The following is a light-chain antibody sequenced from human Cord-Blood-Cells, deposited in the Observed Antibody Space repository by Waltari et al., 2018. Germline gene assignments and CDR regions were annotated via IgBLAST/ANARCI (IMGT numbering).Light chain of an antibody. CDR3: QEWDSCTACV. J-gene: IGLJ1*01. V-gene: IGLV3-1*01. CDR2: QDS. Sequence: SYELTQPPSVSVSPGQTASITCSGDKLGDKYDCWYQQKPGQPPVLVINQDSKRPSGVPARFAGSDGGNTDRRTISWTLGMDEADYCCQEWDSCTACVFGPGTKVPVL. CDR1: KLGDKY.